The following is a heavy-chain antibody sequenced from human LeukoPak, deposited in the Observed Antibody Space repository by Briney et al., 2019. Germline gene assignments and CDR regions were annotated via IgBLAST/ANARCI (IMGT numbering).Heavy chain of an antibody. V-gene: IGHV3-23*01. CDR3: ERGPKVPAPTYYFDY. CDR1: GFTFSSYA. Sequence: GGSLRLSCAASGFTFSSYAMTWVRQAPGKGLEWVSALSGSGTSTFYADSVKGRFTISRDNSKNTLYLQMNSLRAEDTAVYYCERGPKVPAPTYYFDYWGQGTLVTVSS. D-gene: IGHD2-2*01. CDR2: LSGSGTST. J-gene: IGHJ4*02.